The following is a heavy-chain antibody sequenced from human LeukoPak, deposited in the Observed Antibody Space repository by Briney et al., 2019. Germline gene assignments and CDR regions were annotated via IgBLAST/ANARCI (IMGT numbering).Heavy chain of an antibody. J-gene: IGHJ6*02. CDR2: TVSEIDGGTT. V-gene: IGHV3-15*04. CDR1: GFTFNYAW. Sequence: GSLRLSCAASGFTFNYAWMSWVRQVPGKGLEWVGQTVSEIDGGTTDYATPVKGRFTISRDDSKSTLYLQMNSLKIEDTAVYYCTTDEDWNYARKDVWGQGATVIVSS. D-gene: IGHD1-7*01. CDR3: TTDEDWNYARKDV.